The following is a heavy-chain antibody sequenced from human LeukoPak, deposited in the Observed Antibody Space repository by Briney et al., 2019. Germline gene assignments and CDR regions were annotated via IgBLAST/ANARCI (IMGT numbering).Heavy chain of an antibody. CDR2: SSSGRTI. CDR3: ARIGSTGYYPFYYYYMDV. D-gene: IGHD3-9*01. Sequence: SSSGRTIYYADSVKGRFTISRDNAKNSLSLQMNSLRAEDTAMYYCARIGSTGYYPFYYYYMDVWGKGTTVTVSS. V-gene: IGHV3-11*01. J-gene: IGHJ6*03.